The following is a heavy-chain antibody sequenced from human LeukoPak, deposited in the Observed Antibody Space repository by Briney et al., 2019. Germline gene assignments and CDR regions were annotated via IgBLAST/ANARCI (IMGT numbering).Heavy chain of an antibody. J-gene: IGHJ4*02. CDR3: ARAAYDSSGYLTL. CDR1: GFTFSSYG. CDR2: IWYDGTNK. V-gene: IGHV3-33*01. Sequence: PGGSLRLSCAASGFTFSSYGMHWVRQAPGKGLEWVAVIWYDGTNKYYADSVKGRSTISRDNSKNTLFLQMNILRAEDTAVYYCARAAYDSSGYLTLRGQGPLVAVSS. D-gene: IGHD3-22*01.